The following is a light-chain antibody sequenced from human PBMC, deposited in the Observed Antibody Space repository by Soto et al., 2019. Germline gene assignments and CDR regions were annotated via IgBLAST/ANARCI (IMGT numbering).Light chain of an antibody. V-gene: IGKV3-20*01. CDR1: QIITSNQ. CDR3: QQYGTSPYT. CDR2: GAS. J-gene: IGKJ2*01. Sequence: DIVLTQSPGTLSFSPGDRATLSCRASQIITSNQLAWYQHRPGQAPRLLIYGASSRAAGLPDRFTGSGSGTDFTLSSERLQPEAFAVYYCQQYGTSPYTVGQGARLDFK.